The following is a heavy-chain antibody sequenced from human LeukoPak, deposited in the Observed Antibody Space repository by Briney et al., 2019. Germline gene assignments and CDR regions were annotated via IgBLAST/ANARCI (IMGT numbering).Heavy chain of an antibody. Sequence: GGSLQISCKGSGYNFTSYWIGWVRQIPGKGLELMGIIYPRDSDTRYSPSFQGQVTIAVDKFISTAYLQWTSLKASDTAMYYCATVRTSVTTSDAFDIWGQGTVVTVSS. V-gene: IGHV5-51*01. J-gene: IGHJ3*02. CDR1: GYNFTSYW. CDR2: IYPRDSDT. D-gene: IGHD4-17*01. CDR3: ATVRTSVTTSDAFDI.